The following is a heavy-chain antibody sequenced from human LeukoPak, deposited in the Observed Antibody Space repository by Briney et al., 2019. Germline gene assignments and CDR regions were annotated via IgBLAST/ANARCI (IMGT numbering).Heavy chain of an antibody. Sequence: ASVKVSCKASGYTFTGYYMHWVRQAPGQGLEWMGIINPSGGSTSYAQKFQGRVTMTRDMSTSTVYMELSSLRSEDTAVYYCARDTELWLLGYAFDIWGQGTMVTVSS. CDR1: GYTFTGYY. CDR3: ARDTELWLLGYAFDI. CDR2: INPSGGST. J-gene: IGHJ3*02. V-gene: IGHV1-46*01. D-gene: IGHD5-18*01.